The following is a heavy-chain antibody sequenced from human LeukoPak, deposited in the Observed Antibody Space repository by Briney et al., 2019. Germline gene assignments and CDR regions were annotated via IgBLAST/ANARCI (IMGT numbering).Heavy chain of an antibody. D-gene: IGHD3-3*01. J-gene: IGHJ5*02. CDR2: INPNSGGT. V-gene: IGHV1-2*02. CDR3: ARPGAYYDFWSGLPGWFDP. Sequence: ASVKVSCKASGYTFTGYYMHWVRQAPGQGLEWMGWINPNSGGTNYAQKFQGRVTMTRDTSISTAYMELSRLRSDDTAVYYCARPGAYYDFWSGLPGWFDPWGQGTLVTVSS. CDR1: GYTFTGYY.